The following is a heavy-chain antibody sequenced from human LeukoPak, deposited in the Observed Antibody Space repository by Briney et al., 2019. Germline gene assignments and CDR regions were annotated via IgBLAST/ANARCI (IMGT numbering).Heavy chain of an antibody. CDR3: AANELNSGAAKKEDY. J-gene: IGHJ4*02. CDR2: IVVGSGNT. CDR1: GFTFTSSA. V-gene: IGHV1-58*02. D-gene: IGHD1-26*01. Sequence: SVKVSCKASGFTFTSSAMQWVRQARGQRLEWIGWIVVGSGNTNYAQKFQERVTITRDMSTSTAYMELGSLRSEDTAVYYCAANELNSGAAKKEDYWGQGTLVTVSS.